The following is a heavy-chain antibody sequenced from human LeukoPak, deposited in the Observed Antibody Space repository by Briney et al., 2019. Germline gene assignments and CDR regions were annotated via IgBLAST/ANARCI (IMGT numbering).Heavy chain of an antibody. J-gene: IGHJ4*02. CDR2: IYYSGST. Sequence: PSETLSLTCTVSGGSISSSSYYWGWIRQPPGKGLEWIGSIYYSGSTYYNPSLKSRVTMSIDTSKNQFSLKLSSVTAGDTAAYYCARRGSRQTYSADIVVAPAVVNWGQGALVTVSS. CDR1: GGSISSSSYY. CDR3: ARRGSRQTYSADIVVAPAVVN. D-gene: IGHD2-2*01. V-gene: IGHV4-39*01.